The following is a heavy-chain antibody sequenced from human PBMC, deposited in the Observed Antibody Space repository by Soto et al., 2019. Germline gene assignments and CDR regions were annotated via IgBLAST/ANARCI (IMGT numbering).Heavy chain of an antibody. CDR3: ATYGSGGGYYRMDV. J-gene: IGHJ6*02. Sequence: ASVNVSCKVSGYTLTELSMHWVRQAPGKGLEWMGGFDPEDGETIYAQRFQGRVTMTEDTSTDTAYMELSSLRSEDTAVYYCATYGSGGGYYRMDVWGPGTTVTV. D-gene: IGHD3-10*01. V-gene: IGHV1-24*01. CDR2: FDPEDGET. CDR1: GYTLTELS.